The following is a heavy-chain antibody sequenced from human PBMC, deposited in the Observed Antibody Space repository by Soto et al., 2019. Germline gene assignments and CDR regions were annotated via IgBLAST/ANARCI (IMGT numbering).Heavy chain of an antibody. CDR1: CGSFSGYY. Sequence: SVTLSLTCAACCGSFSGYYWNWIRQPPGQGREWIWEINHRGSTTYNPSPKSRVIISVDTSKNQFSLKLSYVTAADTAVYYCARGRIAARLHKLDYWGQGTLVTVSS. CDR3: ARGRIAARLHKLDY. V-gene: IGHV4-34*01. J-gene: IGHJ4*02. D-gene: IGHD6-6*01. CDR2: INHRGST.